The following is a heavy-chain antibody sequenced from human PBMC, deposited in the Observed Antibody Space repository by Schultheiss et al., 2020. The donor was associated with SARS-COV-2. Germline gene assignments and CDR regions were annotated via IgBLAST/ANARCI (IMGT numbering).Heavy chain of an antibody. CDR1: GGSISSSTYY. D-gene: IGHD3-22*01. V-gene: IGHV4-39*01. CDR2: INHRGST. J-gene: IGHJ4*02. Sequence: SETLSLTCTVSGGSISSSTYYWSWIRQPPGKGLEWIGEINHRGSTNYNPSLKSRVTISIDTSKDHFSLRLTSVTATDTAVYYCARHTDSFYFYPFDYWGQGTLVTVSS. CDR3: ARHTDSFYFYPFDY.